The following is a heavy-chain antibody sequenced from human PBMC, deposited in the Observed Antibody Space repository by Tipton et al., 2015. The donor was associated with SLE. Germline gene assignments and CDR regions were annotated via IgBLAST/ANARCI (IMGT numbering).Heavy chain of an antibody. CDR1: GFTFSSYS. CDR2: ISSSSSTI. CDR3: ARDGVGYQLLFDY. J-gene: IGHJ4*02. D-gene: IGHD5-24*01. V-gene: IGHV3-48*01. Sequence: SLRLSCAASGFTFSSYSMNWVRQAPGKGLEWVSYISSSSSTIYYADSVKGRFTISRDNAKNSLYLQMNSLRAEDTAVYYCARDGVGYQLLFDYWGQGTLVTVSS.